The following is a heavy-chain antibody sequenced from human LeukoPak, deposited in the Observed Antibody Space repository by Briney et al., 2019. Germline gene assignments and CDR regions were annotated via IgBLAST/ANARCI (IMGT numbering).Heavy chain of an antibody. Sequence: PGGSLRLSCAASGFTFSSHWMNWVRQAPGKGLEWVANIKPDASEKNYVDSVKGRFTISRDNAKNSLYLQMNNLRVEDTAVYYCVRDAVADRFSAFDIWGQGTMVTVSS. CDR2: IKPDASEK. D-gene: IGHD6-19*01. CDR3: VRDAVADRFSAFDI. J-gene: IGHJ3*02. CDR1: GFTFSSHW. V-gene: IGHV3-7*01.